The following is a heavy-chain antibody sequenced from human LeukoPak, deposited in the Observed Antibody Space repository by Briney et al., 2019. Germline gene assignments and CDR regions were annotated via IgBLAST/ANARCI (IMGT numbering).Heavy chain of an antibody. D-gene: IGHD4-17*01. J-gene: IGHJ3*02. CDR1: GFTFGTYE. CDR3: AKDLGTSVTIEAI. CDR2: ISISGSTI. V-gene: IGHV3-48*03. Sequence: GGSLRLSCAASGFTFGTYEMNWVRQAPGKGLEWVSYISISGSTIYYADSVKGRFTISRDNAKNSLYLQMNSLRVEDTAVYYCAKDLGTSVTIEAIWGQGTMVTVSS.